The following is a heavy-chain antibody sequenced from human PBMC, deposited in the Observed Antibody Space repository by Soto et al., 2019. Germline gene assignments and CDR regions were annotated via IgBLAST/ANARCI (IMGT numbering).Heavy chain of an antibody. D-gene: IGHD6-13*01. CDR2: IYHSGST. CDR1: GGSISSSNW. V-gene: IGHV4-4*02. J-gene: IGHJ6*02. Sequence: QVQLQESGPGLVKPSGTLSLTCAVSGGSISSSNWWSWVRQPPGKGLEWIGEIYHSGSTNYNPSLKSRVTISVDKSKNQFSLKLSSVTAADTAVYYCARVEGYSSSWAQIYYYYGMDVWGQGTTVTVSS. CDR3: ARVEGYSSSWAQIYYYYGMDV.